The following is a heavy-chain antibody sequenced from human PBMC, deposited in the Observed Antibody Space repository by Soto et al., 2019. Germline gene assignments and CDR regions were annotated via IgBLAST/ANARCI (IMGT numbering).Heavy chain of an antibody. CDR2: INGDGSTT. V-gene: IGHV3-74*01. J-gene: IGHJ5*02. D-gene: IGHD1-26*01. Sequence: EVQLVESGGGLLNPGGSLRLSCAASGFTFSDYWMHWVRQVPGKGLVWVSRINGDGSTTSYADSVKGRFTISRDNAKNTLYLQMYSLRADDTAVYYCARVKTGSYDWFDPWGQGALVTVSS. CDR3: ARVKTGSYDWFDP. CDR1: GFTFSDYW.